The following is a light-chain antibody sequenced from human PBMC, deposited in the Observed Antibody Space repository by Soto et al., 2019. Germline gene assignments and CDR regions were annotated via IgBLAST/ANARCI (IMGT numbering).Light chain of an antibody. Sequence: QSALTQPPSASGSPGQSVTISCTGTSSDVGGYNYVSWYQHHPGKAPKLMIYEVSKRPSGVPDRFSGSKSGNTASLTVSGIQAEDEADYYCSSYAGTKNVVFGGGTQLTVL. CDR2: EVS. J-gene: IGLJ2*01. CDR3: SSYAGTKNVV. CDR1: SSDVGGYNY. V-gene: IGLV2-8*01.